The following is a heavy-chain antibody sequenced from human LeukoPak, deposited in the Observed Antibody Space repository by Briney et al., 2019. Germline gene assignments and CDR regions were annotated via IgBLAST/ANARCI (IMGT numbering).Heavy chain of an antibody. CDR1: GFTFSSYN. V-gene: IGHV3-21*01. Sequence: PGGSLRLSCAASGFTFSSYNMNWVRQAPGKGLEWVSTISGSSSYIYYADSMEGRFTISRDNAKNSLYLQMNSLRAEDTAVYYCAKTYYFGRNYYDSSGYYFGYWGQGTLVTVSS. D-gene: IGHD3-22*01. CDR2: ISGSSSYI. CDR3: AKTYYFGRNYYDSSGYYFGY. J-gene: IGHJ4*02.